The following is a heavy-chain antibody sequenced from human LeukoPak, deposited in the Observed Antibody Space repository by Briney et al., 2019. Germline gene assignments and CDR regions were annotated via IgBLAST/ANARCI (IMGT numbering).Heavy chain of an antibody. Sequence: SETLSLTCAVYGGPFSGYYWSWIRQPPGKGLEWIGEINHSGSTNYNPSLKSRVTISVDTSKNQFSLKLSSVTAADTAVYYCARHNPYCSGGSCYARYWFDPWGQGTLVTVSS. CDR3: ARHNPYCSGGSCYARYWFDP. D-gene: IGHD2-15*01. J-gene: IGHJ5*02. CDR2: INHSGST. CDR1: GGPFSGYY. V-gene: IGHV4-34*01.